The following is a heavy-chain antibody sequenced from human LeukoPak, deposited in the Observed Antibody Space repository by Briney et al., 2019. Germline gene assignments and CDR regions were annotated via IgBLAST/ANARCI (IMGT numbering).Heavy chain of an antibody. D-gene: IGHD5-12*01. CDR2: IYPGDSDT. J-gene: IGHJ6*03. Sequence: LGASLKISCKGSGYSFTSYWIGWVRQMPGKGLEWMGIIYPGDSDTRYSPSFQGQVTISADKSISTAYLQWSSLKASDTAMYYCASLTRGYSGYAYYYYMDVWGKGTTVTVSS. V-gene: IGHV5-51*01. CDR1: GYSFTSYW. CDR3: ASLTRGYSGYAYYYYMDV.